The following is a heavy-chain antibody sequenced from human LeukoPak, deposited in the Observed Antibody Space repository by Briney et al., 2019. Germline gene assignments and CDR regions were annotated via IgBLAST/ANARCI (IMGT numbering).Heavy chain of an antibody. CDR3: ARAVRSVTGDY. D-gene: IGHD1-14*01. CDR2: MNPNSGGT. J-gene: IGHJ4*02. CDR1: GYTFTSYD. V-gene: IGHV1-2*02. Sequence: GASVKVSCKASGYTFTSYDINWVRQATGQGLEWMGWMNPNSGGTNYAQKFQGRVTMTRDTSISTAYMELSRLRSDDTAVYYCARAVRSVTGDYWGQGTLVTVSS.